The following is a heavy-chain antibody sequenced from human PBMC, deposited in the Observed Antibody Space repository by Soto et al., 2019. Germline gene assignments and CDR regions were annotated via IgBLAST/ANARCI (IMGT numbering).Heavy chain of an antibody. CDR3: ARESSSYNWFDP. Sequence: EVQLVESGGGLVQPGGSLRLSCAASGFTFSSYSMNWVRQAPGKGLEWVSYISSSSSTIYYADSVKGRFTISRDNAKNPLYLQMNSLRDEDTAVYYCARESSSYNWFDPWGQGTLVTVSS. CDR1: GFTFSSYS. J-gene: IGHJ5*02. D-gene: IGHD6-13*01. V-gene: IGHV3-48*02. CDR2: ISSSSSTI.